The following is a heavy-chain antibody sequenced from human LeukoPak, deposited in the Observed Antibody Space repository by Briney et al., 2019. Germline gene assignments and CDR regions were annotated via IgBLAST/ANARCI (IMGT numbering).Heavy chain of an antibody. J-gene: IGHJ4*02. CDR2: IYSDGST. CDR1: GFIVSSSY. Sequence: GGSLRLSCAASGFIVSSSYLSWVRQAPGKGLEWISLIYSDGSTFYAGSVKGRFTISRDNSKNTLYLQMNSLRAEDTAVYYCARVADLEWGGRYHYYFDYWGQGTLVTVSS. CDR3: ARVADLEWGGRYHYYFDY. V-gene: IGHV3-53*05. D-gene: IGHD1-26*01.